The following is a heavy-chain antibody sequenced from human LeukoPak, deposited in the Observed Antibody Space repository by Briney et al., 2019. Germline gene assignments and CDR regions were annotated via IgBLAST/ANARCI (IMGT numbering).Heavy chain of an antibody. CDR2: ISHNGGVT. V-gene: IGHV3-30-3*01. Sequence: GGSLRLSCAASGFRFSDYAVHWLRQAPGKGLEWVAIISHNGGVTDHTDSVKGRFSVSRDNSDYFLYLQMDNLRLDDTAVYYCARDEGHSTNWGLFDFWGQGSLVTVSS. CDR1: GFRFSDYA. D-gene: IGHD6-13*01. J-gene: IGHJ4*02. CDR3: ARDEGHSTNWGLFDF.